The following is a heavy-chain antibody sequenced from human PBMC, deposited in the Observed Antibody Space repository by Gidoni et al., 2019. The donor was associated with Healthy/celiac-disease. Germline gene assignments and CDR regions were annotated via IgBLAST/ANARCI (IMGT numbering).Heavy chain of an antibody. CDR3: ARGLTTYSYGGN. D-gene: IGHD5-18*01. J-gene: IGHJ4*02. V-gene: IGHV3-48*01. CDR1: GSTFSSHS. Sequence: EVQLVESGGGLVQPGGSLRLSCAASGSTFSSHSMHWVRQAPGKGLEWVSYISGSGSTIFYADSVQGRFTISRDNAKNSLYLQMNSLRAEDTAVYYCARGLTTYSYGGNWGQGTLVTVSS. CDR2: ISGSGSTI.